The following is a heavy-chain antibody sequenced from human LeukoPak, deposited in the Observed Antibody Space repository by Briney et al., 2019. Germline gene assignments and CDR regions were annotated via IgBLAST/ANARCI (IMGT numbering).Heavy chain of an antibody. J-gene: IGHJ4*02. Sequence: SETLSLTCTVSGGSISSYYWSWIRQPPGKGLEWIGYIYYSGSTYYNPSLKSRVTISVDTSKNQFSLKLSSVTAADTAVYYCARHGRLGYCSSTSCYRYSYDSSGYVDYWGQGTLVTVSS. V-gene: IGHV4-59*04. CDR1: GGSISSYY. CDR3: ARHGRLGYCSSTSCYRYSYDSSGYVDY. D-gene: IGHD2-2*01. CDR2: IYYSGST.